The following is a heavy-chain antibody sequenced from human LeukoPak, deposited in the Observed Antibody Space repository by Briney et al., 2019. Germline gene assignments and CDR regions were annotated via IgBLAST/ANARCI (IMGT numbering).Heavy chain of an antibody. CDR2: IYPGDSDT. CDR1: GYSFISYW. J-gene: IGHJ4*02. D-gene: IGHD1-14*01. V-gene: IGHV5-51*01. Sequence: GESLQISCKGSGYSFISYWIAWVRQMPGKGLEWMGIIYPGDSDTRYSPSFQGQVTISADKSISTAYLQWSSLKASDTAMYYCARHRLVGTIDYWGQGTLVTVSS. CDR3: ARHRLVGTIDY.